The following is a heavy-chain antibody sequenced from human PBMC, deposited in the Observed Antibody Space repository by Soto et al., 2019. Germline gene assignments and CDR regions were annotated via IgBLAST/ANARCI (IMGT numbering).Heavy chain of an antibody. CDR3: AAIKLSGTLEWFPNWFDP. Sequence: SVKVSCKASGFTFTSSAVQWVRQARGQRLEWVGWIVVGSGNTNYAQKFQERVTITRDMSTSTANKELSNLRSEDTALYYCAAIKLSGTLEWFPNWFDPWGQGTLVTVSS. V-gene: IGHV1-58*01. CDR1: GFTFTSSA. J-gene: IGHJ5*02. D-gene: IGHD3-3*01. CDR2: IVVGSGNT.